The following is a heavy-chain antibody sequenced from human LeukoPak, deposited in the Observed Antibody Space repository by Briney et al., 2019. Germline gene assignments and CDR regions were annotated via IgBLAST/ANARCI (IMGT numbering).Heavy chain of an antibody. Sequence: SETLSLTCTVSGGSISSYYWSWIRQPPGKGLEWIGYIYYSGSINYNPSLKSRVTISVDTSKNQFSLKLRSVTAADTAVYYCARYSGCYSGFDYWGQGTLVTVSS. J-gene: IGHJ4*02. CDR2: IYYSGSI. CDR1: GGSISSYY. V-gene: IGHV4-59*08. CDR3: ARYSGCYSGFDY. D-gene: IGHD1-26*01.